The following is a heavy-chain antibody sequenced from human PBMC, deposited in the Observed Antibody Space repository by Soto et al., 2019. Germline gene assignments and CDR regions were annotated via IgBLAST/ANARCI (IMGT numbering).Heavy chain of an antibody. D-gene: IGHD3-16*01. CDR2: MKPGSGDT. CDR3: ARMETFGSLNWFDA. V-gene: IGHV1-8*01. CDR1: GYSFTNND. J-gene: IGHJ5*02. Sequence: GASVKVSCKASGYSFTNNDVSWVRQATGQGLEWMGWMKPGSGDTGYAQKFQGRVTMTRDISIATAYMELSSLRSDDTAIYYCARMETFGSLNWFDAWGQGTLVTVSS.